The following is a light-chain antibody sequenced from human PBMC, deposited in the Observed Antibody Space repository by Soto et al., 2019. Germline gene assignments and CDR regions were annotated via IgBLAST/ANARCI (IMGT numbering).Light chain of an antibody. CDR1: QSVSSN. J-gene: IGKJ1*01. CDR3: QQYNKWPQT. CDR2: DAS. Sequence: DIVMTQSPATLSVSPGERVTLSCRASQSVSSNLVWYHQKPGQAPRLLIYDASTRATGIPARYSGSGSGTELNFTISTLQSEDFAVYFCQQYNKWPQTFDRGTKVDIX. V-gene: IGKV3-15*01.